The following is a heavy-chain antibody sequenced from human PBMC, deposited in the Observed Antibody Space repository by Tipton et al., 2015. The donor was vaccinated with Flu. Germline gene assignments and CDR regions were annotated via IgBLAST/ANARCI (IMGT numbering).Heavy chain of an antibody. J-gene: IGHJ6*02. V-gene: IGHV4-38-2*02. Sequence: PELVKPSETLSLTCAVSGYSISSGFYWAWIRQSPGKGLEWIGNVHQTGNTYYNPSLMSRVTIAVDRPRNQFSLRLTSVTAADTAVYYCARDTVFWSGPYGMDVWGQGTTVTVSS. CDR1: GYSISSGFY. CDR2: VHQTGNT. CDR3: ARDTVFWSGPYGMDV. D-gene: IGHD3-3*01.